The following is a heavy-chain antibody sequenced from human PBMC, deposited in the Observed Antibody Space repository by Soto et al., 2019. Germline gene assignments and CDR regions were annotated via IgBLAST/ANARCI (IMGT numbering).Heavy chain of an antibody. Sequence: RASVKVSCKPSGYTFTSYDINWVRQAPGQGLEWMGWVNPNNGNTGYAQKFQGRVTMTRDTSIHTAYMELTSLRSEDTAVYYCARGISTIYDDAFDIWGQGTMVTVSS. D-gene: IGHD2-8*01. CDR2: VNPNNGNT. CDR3: ARGISTIYDDAFDI. J-gene: IGHJ3*02. CDR1: GYTFTSYD. V-gene: IGHV1-8*01.